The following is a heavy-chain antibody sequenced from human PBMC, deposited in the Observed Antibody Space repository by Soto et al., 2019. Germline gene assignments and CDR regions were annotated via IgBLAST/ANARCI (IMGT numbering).Heavy chain of an antibody. Sequence: ASVKVSCKASGFTFASSSFQWVRQARGQRLEWIGWIAVGSGYTNYAQRFQDRVTLTRDMSTATTYMELSRLTSEDTAIYYCAADATAWQQMVPSDYWGQGTLVTVSS. J-gene: IGHJ4*02. D-gene: IGHD2-8*01. CDR1: GFTFASSS. CDR3: AADATAWQQMVPSDY. CDR2: IAVGSGYT. V-gene: IGHV1-58*01.